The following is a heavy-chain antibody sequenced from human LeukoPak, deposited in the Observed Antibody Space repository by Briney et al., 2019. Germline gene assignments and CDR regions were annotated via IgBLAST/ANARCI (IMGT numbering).Heavy chain of an antibody. CDR1: GGSISSYY. V-gene: IGHV4-59*01. J-gene: IGHJ3*02. CDR3: YGRYYDSSGYYYVDAFDI. D-gene: IGHD3-22*01. Sequence: PSETLSLTCTVSGGSISSYYWSWIRQPPGKGLEWIGYIYYSGSTNYNPSLKSRVTISVDTSKNQFSLKLSSVTAADTAVYYCYGRYYDSSGYYYVDAFDIWGQGTVVTVSS. CDR2: IYYSGST.